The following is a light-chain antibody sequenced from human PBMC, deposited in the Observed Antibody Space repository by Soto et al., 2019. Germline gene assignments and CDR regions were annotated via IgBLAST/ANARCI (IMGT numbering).Light chain of an antibody. J-gene: IGKJ2*02. CDR3: QQSYSSPRT. CDR1: RTISSY. Sequence: EIQMTQSPSSMSASVGDRVTISCWASRTISSYLIWYQQKPGKAPQLLIYGASTLQSGVSSRFSGSGFGTDFTLTITNLQPEDFATYYCQQSYSSPRTFGQGTKIDIK. V-gene: IGKV1-39*01. CDR2: GAS.